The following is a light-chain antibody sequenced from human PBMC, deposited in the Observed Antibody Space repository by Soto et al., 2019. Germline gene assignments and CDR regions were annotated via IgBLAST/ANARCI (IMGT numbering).Light chain of an antibody. CDR1: QSVLNTSNNKNY. J-gene: IGKJ2*01. CDR3: QQYYSVPYA. V-gene: IGKV4-1*01. Sequence: DIVLTQSPDSLAVSLGERATINCKSGQSVLNTSNNKNYLAWYQQKAGQPPNLLIYWASTRESGVPDRFSGSGSGTDFTLTISSLQAEDVAVYYCQQYYSVPYAFGQGTKLEIK. CDR2: WAS.